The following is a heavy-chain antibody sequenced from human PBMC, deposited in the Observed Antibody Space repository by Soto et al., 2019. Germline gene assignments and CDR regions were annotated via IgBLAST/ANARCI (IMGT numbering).Heavy chain of an antibody. CDR2: ISSSGSTI. D-gene: IGHD3-3*01. J-gene: IGHJ4*02. CDR3: ARARYDFWSGQSSYVGY. CDR1: GFTFSSYE. V-gene: IGHV3-48*03. Sequence: EVQLVESGGGLVQPGGSLRLSCAASGFTFSSYEMNWVRQAPGKGLEWVSYISSSGSTIYYADSVKGRFTISRDNAKNSLYLQMNSLRAEDTAVYYCARARYDFWSGQSSYVGYWGQGTLVTVSS.